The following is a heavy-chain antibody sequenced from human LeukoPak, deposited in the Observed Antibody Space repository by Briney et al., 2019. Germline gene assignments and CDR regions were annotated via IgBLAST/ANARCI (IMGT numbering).Heavy chain of an antibody. CDR2: IQEDGKKE. CDR1: GFTFTKFW. V-gene: IGHV3-7*03. D-gene: IGHD6-6*01. J-gene: IGHJ6*03. Sequence: GGSLRLSCEASGFTFTKFWMSWVRQAPGKGLEWVANIQEDGKKENYVDSVRGRFTISRDNAKNSLYLQMNSLRAEDTALYYCARNGAARLSYMDVWGKGTTVTVSS. CDR3: ARNGAARLSYMDV.